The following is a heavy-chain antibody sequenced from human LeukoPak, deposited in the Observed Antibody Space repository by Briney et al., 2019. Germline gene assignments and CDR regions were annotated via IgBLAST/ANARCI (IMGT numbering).Heavy chain of an antibody. Sequence: SVTVSCKASGGTFSSYAISWVRQAPGQGLEWMGGIIPILGTANYAQKFQGRVTITADKSTSTAYMELSSLRSEDTAVYYYARDIYDYVWGSYRLFDYWGQGTLVTVSS. D-gene: IGHD3-16*02. CDR1: GGTFSSYA. CDR3: ARDIYDYVWGSYRLFDY. CDR2: IIPILGTA. V-gene: IGHV1-69*10. J-gene: IGHJ4*02.